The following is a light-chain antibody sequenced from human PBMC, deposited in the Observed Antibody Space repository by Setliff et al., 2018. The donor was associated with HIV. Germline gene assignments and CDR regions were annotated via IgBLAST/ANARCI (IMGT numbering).Light chain of an antibody. V-gene: IGLV2-14*03. CDR1: SSDVGGYNY. CDR3: SSYSINNLYV. J-gene: IGLJ1*01. CDR2: DVS. Sequence: QSALAQPASVSGSPGQSITISCTGTSSDVGGYNYVSWYQQHPGKAPKLMIYDVSNRPSGVSNRFSGSKSGNTASLAISGLQAEDEADYYCSSYSINNLYVFASGTKVTVL.